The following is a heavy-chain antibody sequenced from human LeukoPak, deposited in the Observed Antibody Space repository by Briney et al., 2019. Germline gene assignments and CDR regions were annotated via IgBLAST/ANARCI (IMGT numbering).Heavy chain of an antibody. Sequence: SETLSLTCTVSGGSISSYYWSWIRQPAGKGLEWIGRIYTSGSTNYNPSLKSRVTISVDTSKNQFSLKLSSVTAADTAVYYCARETPYYCGSGSYYRFDPWGQGTLVTVSS. J-gene: IGHJ5*02. CDR1: GGSISSYY. V-gene: IGHV4-4*07. CDR3: ARETPYYCGSGSYYRFDP. CDR2: IYTSGST. D-gene: IGHD3-10*01.